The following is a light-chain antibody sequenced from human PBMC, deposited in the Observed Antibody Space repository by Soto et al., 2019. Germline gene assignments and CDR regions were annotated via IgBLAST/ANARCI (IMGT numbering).Light chain of an antibody. J-gene: IGKJ5*01. CDR3: QQYGSSPIT. CDR1: QSVSSSY. V-gene: IGKV3-20*01. CDR2: GAS. Sequence: EIVMPQSPATRSVSPGERGTLSCRASQSVSSSYLAWYQQKPGQAPRLLIYGASSRATGISDRFSGSGSGTDFTLTISSLEPEDFAVYYCQQYGSSPITFGQGTRLEIK.